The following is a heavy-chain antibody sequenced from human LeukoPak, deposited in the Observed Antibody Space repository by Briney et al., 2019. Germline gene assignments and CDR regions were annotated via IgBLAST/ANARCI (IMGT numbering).Heavy chain of an antibody. CDR3: ARARSSGITGTTPPDFDY. V-gene: IGHV1-2*02. J-gene: IGHJ4*02. Sequence: ASVKVSCKASGYTFTGYYMRWVRQAPGQGLEWMGWINPNSGGTNYAQKFQGRVTMTRDTSISTAYMELSRLRSDDTAVYYCARARSSGITGTTPPDFDYWGQGTLVTGSS. D-gene: IGHD1-7*01. CDR2: INPNSGGT. CDR1: GYTFTGYY.